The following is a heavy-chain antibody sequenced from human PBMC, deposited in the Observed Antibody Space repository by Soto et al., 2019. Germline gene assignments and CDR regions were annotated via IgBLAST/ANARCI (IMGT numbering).Heavy chain of an antibody. Sequence: PSETLSLTCAVSGGSISSGGYYWSWIRQHPGKGLEWIGYIYYSGSTYYNPSLKSRVTISVDTSKNQFSLKLSSVTAADTAVYYCASTYYYDSSGFDYWGQGTLVTVSS. CDR2: IYYSGST. D-gene: IGHD3-22*01. J-gene: IGHJ4*02. V-gene: IGHV4-31*02. CDR3: ASTYYYDSSGFDY. CDR1: GGSISSGGYY.